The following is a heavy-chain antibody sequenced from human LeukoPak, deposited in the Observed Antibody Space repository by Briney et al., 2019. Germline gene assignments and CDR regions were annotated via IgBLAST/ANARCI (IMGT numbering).Heavy chain of an antibody. CDR1: GGSISSYY. CDR3: ARRTVAGAYGMDV. CDR2: IYYSGST. V-gene: IGHV4-59*01. Sequence: SETLSLTCTVSGGSISSYYWSWIRQPPGKGLEWIGYIYYSGSTNYNPSLKGRVTISVDTSKNQFSLKLSSVTAADTAVYYCARRTVAGAYGMDVWGQGTTVTVSS. D-gene: IGHD6-19*01. J-gene: IGHJ6*02.